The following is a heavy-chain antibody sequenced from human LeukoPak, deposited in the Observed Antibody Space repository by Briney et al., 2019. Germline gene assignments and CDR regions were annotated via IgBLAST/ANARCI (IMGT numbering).Heavy chain of an antibody. CDR3: AKLLTVTTLPFDY. V-gene: IGHV3-48*01. J-gene: IGHJ4*02. CDR2: ISSSGYSI. Sequence: PGGSLRLSCAASGFTFSSHSMNWIRQAPGKGLEWVSYISSSGYSIHYGDSVKGRFTISRDNAKNSLYLQMNSLRAEDTAVYYCAKLLTVTTLPFDYWGQGTLVTVSS. D-gene: IGHD4-17*01. CDR1: GFTFSSHS.